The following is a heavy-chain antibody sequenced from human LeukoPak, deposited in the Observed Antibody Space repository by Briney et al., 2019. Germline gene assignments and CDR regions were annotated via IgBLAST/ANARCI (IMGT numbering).Heavy chain of an antibody. CDR1: GGTFSSYA. V-gene: IGHV1-69*05. Sequence: ASVKVSCKASGGTFSSYAISWVQQAPGQGLEWMGGIIPIFGTANYAQKFQGRVTITTDESTSTAYMELSSLRSEDTAVYYCAREPIVVVPAAEGYFDYWGQGTLVTVSS. J-gene: IGHJ4*02. CDR2: IIPIFGTA. D-gene: IGHD2-2*01. CDR3: AREPIVVVPAAEGYFDY.